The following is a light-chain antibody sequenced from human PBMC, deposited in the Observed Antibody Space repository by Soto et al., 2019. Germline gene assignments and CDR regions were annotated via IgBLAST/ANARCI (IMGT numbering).Light chain of an antibody. Sequence: DIQMTQSPSSVSAFVGESVTITCHASQRISAFLNWYHQKPGKAPKLLIYSASYLQSGVPSNFSGSGSGTDFTLSIVTLQPEDSGTYYCKQSHSTPLTFGGGTKV. CDR3: KQSHSTPLT. J-gene: IGKJ4*01. V-gene: IGKV1-39*01. CDR1: QRISAF. CDR2: SAS.